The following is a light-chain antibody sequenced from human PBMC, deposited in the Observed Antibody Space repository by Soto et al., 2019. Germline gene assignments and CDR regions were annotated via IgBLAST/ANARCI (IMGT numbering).Light chain of an antibody. V-gene: IGKV3-15*01. CDR1: QSVSSN. J-gene: IGKJ1*01. Sequence: EILMTQSPATLSVSPGHSATLSCRANQSVSSNLAWYQQKPGQPPRLLMYGASTRATGIPARFSGSGSRTEFTLTISSLQSEDLAVYYCQQYNNWPRSFGQGTKVEIK. CDR2: GAS. CDR3: QQYNNWPRS.